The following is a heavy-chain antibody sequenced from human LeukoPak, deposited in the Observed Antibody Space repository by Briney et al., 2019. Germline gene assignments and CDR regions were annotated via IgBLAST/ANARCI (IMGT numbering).Heavy chain of an antibody. J-gene: IGHJ4*02. CDR2: ISGSGGST. D-gene: IGHD1-26*01. CDR1: GFTFSSYG. CDR3: ARDKVVGPTKFDN. Sequence: PGGSLRLSCAASGFTFSSYGMSWVRQAPGKGLEWVSAISGSGGSTYYADSVKGRFTISRDNAKNSLYLQMNSLRAEDTGIYYCARDKVVGPTKFDNWGQGTLVTVSP. V-gene: IGHV3-23*01.